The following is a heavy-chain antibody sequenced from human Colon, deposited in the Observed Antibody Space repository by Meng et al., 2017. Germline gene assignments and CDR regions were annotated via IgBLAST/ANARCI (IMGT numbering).Heavy chain of an antibody. Sequence: QVQLLTSGPGLVQPSQTPPRPVAISGGSVSSNSAAWNWIRQSPSRGLEWLGRTYYRSKYYNDYALSVKSRITINPDTSKNQFSLQLNSVTPEDTAIYYCARDWGDVRGGFDFWGQGTLVTVSS. D-gene: IGHD3-10*02. J-gene: IGHJ4*02. CDR2: TYYRSKYYN. CDR1: GGSVSSNSAA. V-gene: IGHV6-1*01. CDR3: ARDWGDVRGGFDF.